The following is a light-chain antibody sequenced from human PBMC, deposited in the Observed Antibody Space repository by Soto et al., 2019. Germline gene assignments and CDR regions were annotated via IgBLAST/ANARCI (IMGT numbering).Light chain of an antibody. V-gene: IGKV1-5*01. CDR2: DAS. CDR3: HSRA. Sequence: DIQLTQTPSTLSASVGDGVTITCRASQTISRWLSWYQQKPGRAPKLLIYDASTLESEVPSRFSGSGSETEFTLTISRLQPDDFATYFCHSRAFGQGTRLEIK. J-gene: IGKJ5*01. CDR1: QTISRW.